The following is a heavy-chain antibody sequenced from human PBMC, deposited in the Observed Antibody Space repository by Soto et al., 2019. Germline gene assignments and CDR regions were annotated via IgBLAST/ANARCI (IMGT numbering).Heavy chain of an antibody. Sequence: QVQLVESGGGVVQPGRSLRLSCAASGFTFSSYAMHWVRQAPGKGLAWVAVISYDGSNKYYADSVKGRFTISRDNSKNTLYLQMNSLRAEDTAVYYCARDYGDYVSYYYYYGMDVWGQGTTVTVSS. CDR1: GFTFSSYA. J-gene: IGHJ6*02. CDR3: ARDYGDYVSYYYYYGMDV. D-gene: IGHD4-17*01. V-gene: IGHV3-30-3*01. CDR2: ISYDGSNK.